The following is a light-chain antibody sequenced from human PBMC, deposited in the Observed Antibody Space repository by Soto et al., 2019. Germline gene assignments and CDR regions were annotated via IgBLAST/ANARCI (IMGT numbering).Light chain of an antibody. CDR1: SGSVSTTYY. Sequence: QTVVTQEPSFSVSPGGTVTLTCRLRSGSVSTTYYPSWYQQTPGQSPRTLIYSTNSRSSGVPDRFSGSILGNKAALTITGAQADDESDYYCVLYLGSGISVFGGGTKLTVL. CDR2: STN. J-gene: IGLJ3*02. CDR3: VLYLGSGISV. V-gene: IGLV8-61*01.